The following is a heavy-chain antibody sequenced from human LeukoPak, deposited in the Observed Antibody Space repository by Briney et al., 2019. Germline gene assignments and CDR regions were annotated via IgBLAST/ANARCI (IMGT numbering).Heavy chain of an antibody. CDR2: IYPCDSVT. J-gene: IGHJ3*02. Sequence: GESLKISCKSSGYRFTSYWIGWVRPMPGKGLEWMGIIYPCDSVTRYSPSFQGQVTISADKSITTAYLQWSSLKASETAMYYCASQRQGAYYDSTGYPNDAFDIWGKGTMVTVSS. CDR1: GYRFTSYW. CDR3: ASQRQGAYYDSTGYPNDAFDI. V-gene: IGHV5-51*01. D-gene: IGHD3-22*01.